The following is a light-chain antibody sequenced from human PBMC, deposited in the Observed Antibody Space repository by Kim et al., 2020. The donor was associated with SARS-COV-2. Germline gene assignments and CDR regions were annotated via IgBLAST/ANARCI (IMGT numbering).Light chain of an antibody. CDR1: SLRSYY. Sequence: SSVLTQDPAVSVALGQTDRITCQGDSLRSYYASWYQQKPGQAPVLVIYGKNNRPSGIPDRFSGSSSGNTASLTITGAQAEDEADYYCNSRDSSGNHVVFGGGTQLTVL. CDR2: GKN. J-gene: IGLJ2*01. V-gene: IGLV3-19*01. CDR3: NSRDSSGNHVV.